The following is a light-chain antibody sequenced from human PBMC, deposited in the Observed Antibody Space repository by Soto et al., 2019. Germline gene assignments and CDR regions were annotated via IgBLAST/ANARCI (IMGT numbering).Light chain of an antibody. CDR1: SSDVGNYNL. J-gene: IGLJ2*01. V-gene: IGLV2-23*03. CDR3: CSYAGSSTFV. CDR2: EGS. Sequence: QSALTQPASVSGSPGQSITISCTGTSSDVGNYNLVSWYQQHPGKASKLMIYEGSKRPSGVSNRFSGSKSGKTASLTISGLQAEDEADYYCCSYAGSSTFVFGGGTKLTVL.